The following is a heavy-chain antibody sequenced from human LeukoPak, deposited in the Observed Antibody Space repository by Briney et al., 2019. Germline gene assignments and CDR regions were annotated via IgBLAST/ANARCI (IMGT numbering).Heavy chain of an antibody. CDR3: ARKPELYYYDSSAPPSWFDP. CDR2: IYTSGST. V-gene: IGHV4-4*07. Sequence: PSETLSLTCTVSGASISSYYWSWIRQPAGKGLEWIGRIYTSGSTNYNPSLKSRVTMSVDTSKNQFSLKLSSVTAADTAVYYCARKPELYYYDSSAPPSWFDPWGQGTLVTVSS. CDR1: GASISSYY. D-gene: IGHD3-22*01. J-gene: IGHJ5*02.